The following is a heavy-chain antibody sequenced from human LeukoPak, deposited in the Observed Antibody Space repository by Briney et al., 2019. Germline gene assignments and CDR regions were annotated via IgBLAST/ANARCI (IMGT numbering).Heavy chain of an antibody. V-gene: IGHV1-3*03. CDR2: INAGNGNT. D-gene: IGHD5-12*01. CDR1: GYTFTSYA. CDR3: AKDARATYAFDI. J-gene: IGHJ3*02. Sequence: ASVKVSCKASGYTFTSYAMHWVRQAPGQRLEWMGWINAGNGNTKYSQEFQGRVTITRDTSASTAYMELSSLRSEDTAVYYCAKDARATYAFDIWGQGTMVTVSS.